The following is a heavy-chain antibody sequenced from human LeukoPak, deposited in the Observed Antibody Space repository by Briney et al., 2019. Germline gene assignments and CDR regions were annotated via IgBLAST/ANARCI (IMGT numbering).Heavy chain of an antibody. V-gene: IGHV1-3*01. Sequence: ASVKVSCKASGYMFTNYVIQWVRQAPGQKPEWMGWINCGNGNKRISQEFQGRVTIGRDTSATTAYMELRRLRSDDTAIYFCARGGDYYGSGTPFDPWGQGTLVTVSS. CDR3: ARGGDYYGSGTPFDP. CDR2: INCGNGNK. D-gene: IGHD3-10*01. J-gene: IGHJ5*02. CDR1: GYMFTNYV.